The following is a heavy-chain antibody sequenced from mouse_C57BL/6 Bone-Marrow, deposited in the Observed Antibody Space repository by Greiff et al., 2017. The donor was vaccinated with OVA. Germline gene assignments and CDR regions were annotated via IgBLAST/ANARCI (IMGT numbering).Heavy chain of an antibody. CDR2: INPDSSTI. CDR1: AVDFSRYW. V-gene: IGHV4-1*01. Sequence: AAAAVDFSRYWMSWVRRAPGKGLEWIGEINPDSSTINYAPSLKDKFIISRDNAKNTLYLQMSKVRSEDTALYYCASPHYYGSTWFAYWGQGTLVTVSA. D-gene: IGHD1-1*01. CDR3: ASPHYYGSTWFAY. J-gene: IGHJ3*01.